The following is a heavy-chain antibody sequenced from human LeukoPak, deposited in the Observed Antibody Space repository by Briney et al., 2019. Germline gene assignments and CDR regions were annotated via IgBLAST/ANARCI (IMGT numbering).Heavy chain of an antibody. V-gene: IGHV3-30*02. Sequence: GGSLRLSCAASGFMFSSSGMHWVRQAPGKGLEWVAFIRYDGTNKYYADSVKGRFTISRDISKNTLYLQMSSLRGEDTAVYYCARDREGGYDYWGQGTLVTVSS. CDR2: IRYDGTNK. CDR1: GFMFSSSG. J-gene: IGHJ4*02. CDR3: ARDREGGYDY. D-gene: IGHD5-12*01.